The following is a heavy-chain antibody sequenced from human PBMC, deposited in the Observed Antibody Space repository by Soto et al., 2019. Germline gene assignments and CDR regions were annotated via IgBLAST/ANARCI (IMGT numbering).Heavy chain of an antibody. J-gene: IGHJ1*01. D-gene: IGHD6-19*01. CDR2: IYYSGGT. V-gene: IGHV4-4*02. CDR3: ARDTGWGLGY. Sequence: QVQLQESGPGLVRPSGTLSLTCAVSGDSINSNYCWTWVRQPPGKGLEWIAEIYYSGGTSYNPSLKSHGTIPMAKSKNQFSLNLTSVTAADTAMSYCARDTGWGLGYWGQGTLVTVSS. CDR1: GDSINSNYC.